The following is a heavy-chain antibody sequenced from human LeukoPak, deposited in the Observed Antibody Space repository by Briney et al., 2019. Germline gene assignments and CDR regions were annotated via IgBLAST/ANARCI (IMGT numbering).Heavy chain of an antibody. Sequence: PSETLSLTCAVYGGSFSGYYWGWIRQPPGKGLEWIGSIYYSGSTYYNPSLKSRVTISVDTSKNQFSLKLSSVTAADTAVYYCARQLGYCSSTSCYELDYWGQGTLVTVSS. J-gene: IGHJ4*02. V-gene: IGHV4-39*01. D-gene: IGHD2-2*01. CDR1: GGSFSGYY. CDR2: IYYSGST. CDR3: ARQLGYCSSTSCYELDY.